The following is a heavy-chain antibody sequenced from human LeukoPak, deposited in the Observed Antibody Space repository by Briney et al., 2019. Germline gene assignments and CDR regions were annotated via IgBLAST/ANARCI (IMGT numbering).Heavy chain of an antibody. V-gene: IGHV1-2*04. CDR3: ARDGSPYQRIAAGLQLDY. J-gene: IGHJ4*02. Sequence: ASVKVSCKASGYTFTGYYMHWVRQAPGQGLEWMGWINPNSGGTNYAQKFQGWVTMTRETSISTAYMELSRLRSDDTAVYYCARDGSPYQRIAAGLQLDYWGQGTLVTVSS. CDR2: INPNSGGT. CDR1: GYTFTGYY. D-gene: IGHD6-13*01.